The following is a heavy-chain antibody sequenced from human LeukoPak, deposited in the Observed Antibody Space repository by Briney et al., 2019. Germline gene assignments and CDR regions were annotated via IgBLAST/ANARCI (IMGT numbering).Heavy chain of an antibody. D-gene: IGHD3/OR15-3a*01. V-gene: IGHV3-48*03. CDR3: ARDWDWGSFDY. CDR2: ISSSGSTI. Sequence: GGSLSLSCAASGFTFSSYEMNWVRQAAGKGLEWVSYISSSGSTIYYADSVKGRFTISRDNAKNSLYLQMNSLRAEDTAVYYCARDWDWGSFDYWGQGTLVTVSS. J-gene: IGHJ4*02. CDR1: GFTFSSYE.